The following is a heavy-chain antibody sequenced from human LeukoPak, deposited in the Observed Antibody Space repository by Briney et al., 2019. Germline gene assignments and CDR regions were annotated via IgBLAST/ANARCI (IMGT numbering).Heavy chain of an antibody. V-gene: IGHV4-59*08. CDR1: GGSIGDYY. CDR3: ARHGGSAFYFHHQRAFDI. CDR2: MHYSGIQ. J-gene: IGHJ3*02. Sequence: SETLSPTCIVTGGSIGDYYWSWIRQAPGRGLEWIAYMHYSGIQNYNPSLKSRATVSIATSINQFSLRVDSVTAADTAVYYCARHGGSAFYFHHQRAFDIWGQGTVVTVSS. D-gene: IGHD3-10*01.